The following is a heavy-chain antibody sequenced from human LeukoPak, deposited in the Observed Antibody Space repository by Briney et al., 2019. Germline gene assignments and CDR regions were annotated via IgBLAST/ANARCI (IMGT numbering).Heavy chain of an antibody. CDR3: ARHQVGATFDY. CDR2: IYYSGST. Sequence: SEALSLTCTVSGGSISSYYWSWIRQPPGKGLEWIGYIYYSGSTNYNPSLKSRVTISVDTSKNPFSLKLSSVTAADTAVYYCARHQVGATFDYWGQGTLVTVSS. CDR1: GGSISSYY. D-gene: IGHD1-26*01. V-gene: IGHV4-59*08. J-gene: IGHJ4*02.